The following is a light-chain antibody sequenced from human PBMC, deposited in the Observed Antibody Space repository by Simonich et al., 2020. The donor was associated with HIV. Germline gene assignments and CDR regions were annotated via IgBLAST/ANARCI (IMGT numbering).Light chain of an antibody. CDR3: QQYNSYSWT. CDR2: KAS. CDR1: QSISLW. V-gene: IGKV1-5*03. J-gene: IGKJ1*01. Sequence: DIQMTQSPSTLSASVGDRVTIPCRASQSISLWLAWYQQKPGKAPKLLIYKASSLESGVPSSFSGSGSGTEFTLTISSLQPDDFATYYCQQYNSYSWTFGQGTKVEIK.